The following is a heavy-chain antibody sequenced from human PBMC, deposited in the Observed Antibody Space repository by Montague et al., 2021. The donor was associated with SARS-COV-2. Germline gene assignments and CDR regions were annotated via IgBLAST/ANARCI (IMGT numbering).Heavy chain of an antibody. CDR2: IYDSGST. CDR1: GGSISSSTYY. J-gene: IGHJ4*02. CDR3: ARQPRNDYDSVGYWAFVDY. Sequence: SETLSLTCTVSGGSISSSTYYWGCIRQPPGKGLEWIGSIYDSGSTYYNPSLKSRVTISVDTSKKQVSLKLISVTAADTAVYYCARQPRNDYDSVGYWAFVDYWGQGTLVTVSS. V-gene: IGHV4-39*01. D-gene: IGHD3-10*01.